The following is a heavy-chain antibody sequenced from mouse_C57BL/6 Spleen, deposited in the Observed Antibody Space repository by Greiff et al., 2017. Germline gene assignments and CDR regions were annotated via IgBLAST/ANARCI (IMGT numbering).Heavy chain of an antibody. CDR2: IYPRSGNT. CDR3: ARGDYDAYYFDY. Sequence: QVHVKQSGAELARPGASVKLSCKASGYTFTSYGISWVKQRTGQGLEWIGEIYPRSGNTYYNEKFKGKATLTADKSSSTAYMELRSLTSEDSAVYFCARGDYDAYYFDYWGQGTTLTVSS. V-gene: IGHV1-81*01. J-gene: IGHJ2*01. D-gene: IGHD2-4*01. CDR1: GYTFTSYG.